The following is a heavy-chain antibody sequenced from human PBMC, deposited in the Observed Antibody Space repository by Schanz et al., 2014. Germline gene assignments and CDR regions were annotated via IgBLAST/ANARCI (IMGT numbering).Heavy chain of an antibody. CDR2: IIPILGIT. J-gene: IGHJ6*03. Sequence: QVQLVQSGAEVMKPGSSVKVSCKASGGTFSSYTINWVRQAPGQGLEWMGRIIPILGITNVAQTFQGRVTITADKSTSTAYMELSSLRSEDTAVYYCARAPVTVGPYHYYMDVWGKGTTVTVSS. V-gene: IGHV1-69*02. CDR1: GGTFSSYT. D-gene: IGHD4-17*01. CDR3: ARAPVTVGPYHYYMDV.